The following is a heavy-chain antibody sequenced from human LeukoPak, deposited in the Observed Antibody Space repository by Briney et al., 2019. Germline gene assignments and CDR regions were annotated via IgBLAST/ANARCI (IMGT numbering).Heavy chain of an antibody. CDR3: ARDDYTRGNGMGV. D-gene: IGHD4-11*01. V-gene: IGHV3-21*01. Sequence: GGSLRLSCAASGFTFSSYSMNWVRQAPGKGLEWVSSISSSSSYIYYADSVKGRFTISRDNAKNSLYLQMNSLRAEDTAVYYCARDDYTRGNGMGVWGQGTTVTVSS. CDR1: GFTFSSYS. J-gene: IGHJ6*02. CDR2: ISSSSSYI.